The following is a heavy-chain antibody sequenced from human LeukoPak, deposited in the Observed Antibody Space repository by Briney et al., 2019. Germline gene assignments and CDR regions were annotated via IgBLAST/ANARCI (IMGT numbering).Heavy chain of an antibody. CDR2: ISNTGGST. V-gene: IGHV3-23*01. CDR3: AKDYLGSSYAFDV. J-gene: IGHJ3*01. CDR1: GFSFNTYA. Sequence: PGGSLRLSCAASGFSFNTYAMSWVRQAPGKGLEWVSAISNTGGSTYYADSVKGRFTISRDKSKNTLSLQMNSLRAEDTAVYYCAKDYLGSSYAFDVWGQGTMVTVSS. D-gene: IGHD6-13*01.